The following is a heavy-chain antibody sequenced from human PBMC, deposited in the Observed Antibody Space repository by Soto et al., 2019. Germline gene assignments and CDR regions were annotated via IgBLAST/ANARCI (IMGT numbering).Heavy chain of an antibody. CDR2: TSPRGETL. V-gene: IGHV3-48*01. CDR3: VSPSDWPGY. Sequence: GGSLRLSCVASGFSLANYPMNWVRQTPGKGLEWISYTSPRGETLYYAESVEGRFTISRDNGRNSLFLQMNSLRAEDTAIYYCVSPSDWPGYWGQRTPVTV. J-gene: IGHJ4*02. CDR1: GFSLANYP. D-gene: IGHD2-21*02.